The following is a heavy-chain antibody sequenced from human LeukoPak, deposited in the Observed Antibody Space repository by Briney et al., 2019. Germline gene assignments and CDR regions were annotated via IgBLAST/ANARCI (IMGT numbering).Heavy chain of an antibody. J-gene: IGHJ5*02. CDR2: INHSGST. CDR1: GGSFSGYY. D-gene: IGHD3-3*01. Sequence: EASETLSLTCAVYGGSFSGYYWSWIRQPPGKGLEWIGEINHSGSTNYNPSLKSRVTISVDTSKNQFSLKLSSVTAADTAVYYCARDSRRITIFVVVIGNWFDPWGQGTLVTVSS. CDR3: ARDSRRITIFVVVIGNWFDP. V-gene: IGHV4-34*01.